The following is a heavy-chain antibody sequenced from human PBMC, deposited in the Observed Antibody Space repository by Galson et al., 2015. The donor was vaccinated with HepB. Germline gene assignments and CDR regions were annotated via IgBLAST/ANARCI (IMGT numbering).Heavy chain of an antibody. CDR3: AGRLRYGRAEDY. V-gene: IGHV1-69*06. CDR1: GGTFSSYA. CDR2: IIPIFGTA. D-gene: IGHD4-17*01. J-gene: IGHJ4*02. Sequence: SVKVSCKASGGTFSSYAISWVRQAPGQGLEWMGGIIPIFGTANYAQKFQGRVTITADKSTSTAYMELSSLRSEDTAVYYCAGRLRYGRAEDYWGQGTLVTVSS.